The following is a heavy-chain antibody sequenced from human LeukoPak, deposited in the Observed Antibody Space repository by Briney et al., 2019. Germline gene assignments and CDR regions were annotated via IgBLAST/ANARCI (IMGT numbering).Heavy chain of an antibody. CDR2: INPNSGGT. Sequence: GASVKVSCKASGYTFTGYYMHWVRQAPGQGLEWMGWINPNSGGTNYAQKFQGRVTMTRDTSISTAYMELSRLRSDDTAVYYCARRLSVVSGSGSYRVYYFDYWGQGTLVTVSS. J-gene: IGHJ4*02. CDR1: GYTFTGYY. D-gene: IGHD3-10*01. CDR3: ARRLSVVSGSGSYRVYYFDY. V-gene: IGHV1-2*02.